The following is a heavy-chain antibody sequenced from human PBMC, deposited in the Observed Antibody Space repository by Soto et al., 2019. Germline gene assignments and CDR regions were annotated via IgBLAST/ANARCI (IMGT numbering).Heavy chain of an antibody. J-gene: IGHJ6*02. Sequence: GGSLRLSCAASGFTFSSYAMHWVRQAPGKGLEWVAVISYDGSNKYYADSVKGRFTISRDNSKNTLYLQMSSLRAEDTAVYYCARDQYSSGYGFSMDVWGQGTTVTVSS. CDR1: GFTFSSYA. V-gene: IGHV3-30-3*01. D-gene: IGHD6-19*01. CDR3: ARDQYSSGYGFSMDV. CDR2: ISYDGSNK.